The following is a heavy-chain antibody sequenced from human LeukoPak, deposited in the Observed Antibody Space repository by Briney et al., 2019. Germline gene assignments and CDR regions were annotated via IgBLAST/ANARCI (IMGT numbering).Heavy chain of an antibody. CDR1: GGSISSYY. CDR3: ARVRDGGSYRYFDY. Sequence: SETLSLTCTVSGGSISSYYWSWIRQPPGKGLEWIGYIYYSGSTNYNPSLKSRVTISVDTSKNQFSLKLSPVTAADTAVYYCARVRDGGSYRYFDYWGQGTLVTVSS. V-gene: IGHV4-59*01. D-gene: IGHD1-26*01. J-gene: IGHJ4*02. CDR2: IYYSGST.